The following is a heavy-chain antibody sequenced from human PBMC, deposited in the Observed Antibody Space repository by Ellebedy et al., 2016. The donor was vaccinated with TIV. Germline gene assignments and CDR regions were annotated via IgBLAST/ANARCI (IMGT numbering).Heavy chain of an antibody. V-gene: IGHV3-23*01. CDR2: ISGKGEVS. D-gene: IGHD5-12*01. J-gene: IGHJ4*02. Sequence: GESLKISCAASGFTFNNYAMSWVRQAPGKGLEWVSAISGKGEVSYYADSLKGRFTISRDNSKSTLYLQMNSLRAEDTAIYFCAKDRGYTYGLQDDWGQGTLVTVSS. CDR1: GFTFNNYA. CDR3: AKDRGYTYGLQDD.